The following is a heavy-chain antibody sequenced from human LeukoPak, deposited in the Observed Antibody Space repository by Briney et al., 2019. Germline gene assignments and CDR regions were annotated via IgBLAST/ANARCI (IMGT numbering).Heavy chain of an antibody. CDR2: INTDGSST. D-gene: IGHD3-3*01. V-gene: IGHV3-74*01. J-gene: IGHJ3*02. Sequence: PGGSLRLSCVASGFTFSSYWMHWVRQAPGKGLVWVSRINTDGSSTSYADSVKGRFTISRDNAKNTLYLQMNSLRAEDTAVYYCARENRRFLEWLPLQDAFDIWGQGTMVTVSS. CDR3: ARENRRFLEWLPLQDAFDI. CDR1: GFTFSSYW.